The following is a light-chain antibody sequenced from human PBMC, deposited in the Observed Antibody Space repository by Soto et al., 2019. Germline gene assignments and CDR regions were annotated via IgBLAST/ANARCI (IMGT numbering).Light chain of an antibody. CDR3: QQYGTSPLT. J-gene: IGKJ3*01. V-gene: IGKV3-20*01. Sequence: ENVLTQSPGTLSLSPGETATLSCRASQSVSSNYLAWYQQKPGQAPRLLIHAASSGATGIPDRFSGSGSGTDFTLTITRLEPEDFAVYYCQQYGTSPLTFGPGTRVDMK. CDR2: AAS. CDR1: QSVSSNY.